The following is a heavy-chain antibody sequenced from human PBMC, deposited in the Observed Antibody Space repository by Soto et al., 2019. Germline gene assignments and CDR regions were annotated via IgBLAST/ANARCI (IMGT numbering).Heavy chain of an antibody. CDR3: ARRYSSSWYWFDP. J-gene: IGHJ5*02. CDR1: GYTFTSYY. CDR2: INPSGGNT. D-gene: IGHD6-13*01. Sequence: ASVKVSCKASGYTFTSYYMHWVRQAPGQGLEWMGIINPSGGNTKYSQKFQGRVTITRDTSASTAYMELSSLRSEDTAVYYCARRYSSSWYWFDPWGQGTLVTVSS. V-gene: IGHV1-46*01.